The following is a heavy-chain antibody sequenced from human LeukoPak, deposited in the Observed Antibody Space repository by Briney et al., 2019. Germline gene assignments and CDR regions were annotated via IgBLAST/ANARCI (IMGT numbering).Heavy chain of an antibody. J-gene: IGHJ4*02. Sequence: PSETLSLTCTVSGGSINSGSYYWSWIRQPAGKGLEWIGRIYTSGSTNYNPSLKSRVTISVDTSKNQFSLKLSSVTAADTAVYYCARSGHTVTPSVWGQGTLVTVSS. CDR3: ARSGHTVTPSV. V-gene: IGHV4-61*02. D-gene: IGHD4-17*01. CDR2: IYTSGST. CDR1: GGSINSGSYY.